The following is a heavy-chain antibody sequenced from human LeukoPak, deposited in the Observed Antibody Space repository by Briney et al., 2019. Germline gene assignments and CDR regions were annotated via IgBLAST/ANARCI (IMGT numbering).Heavy chain of an antibody. D-gene: IGHD5-18*01. J-gene: IGHJ4*02. V-gene: IGHV4-59*08. CDR2: ISYIGST. CDR1: GGSISSFY. CDR3: ARHGNHVGGIQLWLSLDY. Sequence: SETLSLTCTVSGGSISSFYWSWIRQPPGKGLEWIGYISYIGSTNYNPSLKSRVTISVDTSRNQFSLKLSSVTAADTAVYYCARHGNHVGGIQLWLSLDYWGQGTLVTVSS.